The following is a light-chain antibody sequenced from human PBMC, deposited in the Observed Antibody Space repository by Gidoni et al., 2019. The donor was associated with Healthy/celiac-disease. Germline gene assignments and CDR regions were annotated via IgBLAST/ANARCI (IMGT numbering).Light chain of an antibody. V-gene: IGKV3-15*01. CDR1: QSVSRN. CDR2: GAS. Sequence: EIVMTQSPATLSVSPGERATLSCRASQSVSRNLAWYHQKPGQAPRLLIYGASTRATGIPARFSGSGSGTEFTLTISSLQSEDFAFYYCQQYNNWPPGITFXGXTKVEIK. CDR3: QQYNNWPPGIT. J-gene: IGKJ4*01.